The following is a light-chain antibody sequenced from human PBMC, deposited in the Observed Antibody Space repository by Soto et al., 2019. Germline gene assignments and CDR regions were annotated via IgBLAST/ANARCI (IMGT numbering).Light chain of an antibody. Sequence: EIVLTQSPATLSLSPGERATLSCRASQSVSSYLAWYQQKPGQAPRLLIYDASNRATGIPARFSGSGTGTDFTLTISSLEPEDFAVYCCQQRSNWPPYTVGQGTKLEI. CDR2: DAS. J-gene: IGKJ2*01. CDR1: QSVSSY. CDR3: QQRSNWPPYT. V-gene: IGKV3-11*01.